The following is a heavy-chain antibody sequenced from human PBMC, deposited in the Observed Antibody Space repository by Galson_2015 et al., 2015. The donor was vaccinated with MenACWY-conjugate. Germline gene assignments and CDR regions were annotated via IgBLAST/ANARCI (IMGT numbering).Heavy chain of an antibody. J-gene: IGHJ6*02. CDR3: VRHSGIAGTGTRRMDV. D-gene: IGHD6-13*01. V-gene: IGHV3-69-1*01. CDR1: GFTFSKCV. CDR2: ISSSSTI. Sequence: SLRLSCAASGFTFSKCVMSWVRQAPGKGLEWVSYISSSSTIYYADSVKGRLTISRDNAKNSVYLQMNSLRAEDTAVYHCVRHSGIAGTGTRRMDVWGQGTTVTVSS.